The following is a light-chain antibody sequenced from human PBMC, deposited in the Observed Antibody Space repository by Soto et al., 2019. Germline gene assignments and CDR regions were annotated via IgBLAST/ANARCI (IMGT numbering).Light chain of an antibody. CDR3: QPYKTWPPVT. CDR1: QIIRSN. V-gene: IGKV3-15*01. CDR2: GAS. J-gene: IGKJ5*01. Sequence: EIVMTQSPATLSVSPGERATLSCRASQIIRSNLGWYQQNPGQAPRLLIYGASNRDTGVPARFSGSGSGTEFTITISSMQSEDSAVYYCQPYKTWPPVTFGQGTRLEIK.